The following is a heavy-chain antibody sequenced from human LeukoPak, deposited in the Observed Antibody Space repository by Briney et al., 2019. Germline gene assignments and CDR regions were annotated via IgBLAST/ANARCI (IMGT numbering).Heavy chain of an antibody. CDR3: AKARPGYGSGSYYPDY. D-gene: IGHD3-10*01. Sequence: GRSLRLSCAASGFTFSSYGMHWVRQAPGKRLEWVAVISYDGSNKYYADSVKGRFTISRDNSKNPLYLQMNRLRAEDTAVYYCAKARPGYGSGSYYPDYWGQGTLVTVSS. J-gene: IGHJ4*02. CDR1: GFTFSSYG. CDR2: ISYDGSNK. V-gene: IGHV3-30*18.